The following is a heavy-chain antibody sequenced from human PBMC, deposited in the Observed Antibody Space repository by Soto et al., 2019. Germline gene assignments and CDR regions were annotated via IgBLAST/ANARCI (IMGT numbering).Heavy chain of an antibody. V-gene: IGHV4-30-2*01. J-gene: IGHJ3*02. CDR2: IYHSGST. CDR1: GGSISSGGYS. D-gene: IGHD3-22*01. CDR3: ARGGSGYGFNVFDI. Sequence: SETLSLTCAVSGGSISSGGYSWTWIRQPPGKGLECIGFIYHSGSTYYNPSLKSRVTISEDRSKNQFSLRLSSVTAADTAVYYCARGGSGYGFNVFDIWGQGTMVTVSS.